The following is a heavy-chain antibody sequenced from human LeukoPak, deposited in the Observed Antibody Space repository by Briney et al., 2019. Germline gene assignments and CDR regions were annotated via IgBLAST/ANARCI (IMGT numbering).Heavy chain of an antibody. CDR3: ARGAFTAMVVIDYYYYMDV. D-gene: IGHD5-18*01. CDR1: GFTFSSYG. Sequence: GGSLRLSCAASGFTFSSYGMHWVRQAPGKGLEWVAFIRYDGSNKYYADSVKGRFTISRDNSKNTLYLQMNSLRAEDTAVYYCARGAFTAMVVIDYYYYMDVWGKGTTVTISS. V-gene: IGHV3-30*02. J-gene: IGHJ6*03. CDR2: IRYDGSNK.